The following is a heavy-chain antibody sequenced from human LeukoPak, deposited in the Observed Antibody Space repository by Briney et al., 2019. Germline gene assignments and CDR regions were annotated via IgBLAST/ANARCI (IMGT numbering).Heavy chain of an antibody. CDR1: GCSISSGYY. CDR2: IYHSGST. CDR3: ARAFHSSWYPNWFDP. J-gene: IGHJ5*02. D-gene: IGHD6-13*01. Sequence: SETLSLTCAVSGCSISSGYYWGWIRQPPGKGLECIGSIYHSGSTYYNPSLKSRVTISVDTSKNQFSLKLRSVTAADTAVYYCARAFHSSWYPNWFDPWGQGILVTVSS. V-gene: IGHV4-38-2*01.